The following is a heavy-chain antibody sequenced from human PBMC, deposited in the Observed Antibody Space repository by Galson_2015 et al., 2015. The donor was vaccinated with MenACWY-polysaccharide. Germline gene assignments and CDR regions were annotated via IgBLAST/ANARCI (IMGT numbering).Heavy chain of an antibody. Sequence: SLRLSCAASGFTFSSYAISWVRQAPGQGLEWVSTISASGGTTHYADAVKGRFVISRDASKSTLYLQLNSLRAEDTATYYCVKATCGSTSCYGFDHWGQGTPVTVSS. D-gene: IGHD2-2*01. CDR3: VKATCGSTSCYGFDH. CDR2: ISASGGTT. V-gene: IGHV3-23*01. J-gene: IGHJ4*02. CDR1: GFTFSSYA.